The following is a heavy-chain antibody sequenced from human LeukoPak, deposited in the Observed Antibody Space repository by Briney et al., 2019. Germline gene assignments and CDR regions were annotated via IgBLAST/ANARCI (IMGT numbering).Heavy chain of an antibody. Sequence: GASVKASCKTSGYTFISYGFSWVRQAPGQGPEWMGWISAYDGNTNSAQKFQGRVIMTTDTSASTAYMEVRSLRPDDTAVYYCVRDGYGSGKGFFDYWGQGTLVTVSS. V-gene: IGHV1-18*01. J-gene: IGHJ4*02. CDR1: GYTFISYG. CDR2: ISAYDGNT. CDR3: VRDGYGSGKGFFDY. D-gene: IGHD3-10*01.